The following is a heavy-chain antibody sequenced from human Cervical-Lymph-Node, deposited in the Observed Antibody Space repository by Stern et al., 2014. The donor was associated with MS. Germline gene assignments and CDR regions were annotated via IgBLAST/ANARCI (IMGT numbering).Heavy chain of an antibody. CDR2: IFPVFGTP. V-gene: IGHV1-69*01. CDR1: CGTFSKFP. D-gene: IGHD6-13*01. J-gene: IGHJ5*02. Sequence: VLLVQSGAEVTKPVSLVKVSCKSFCGTFSKFPSSWVRPAPGQGLEWMGGIFPVFGTPTYAQEFRGRVTITADVSTSTVYMELSSLRSDDTAVYYCALSSETSDRWYSLGYDLWGQGTLVTVSS. CDR3: ALSSETSDRWYSLGYDL.